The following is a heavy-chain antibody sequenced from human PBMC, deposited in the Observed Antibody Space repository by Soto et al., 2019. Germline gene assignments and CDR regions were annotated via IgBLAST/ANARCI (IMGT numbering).Heavy chain of an antibody. Sequence: XGSLRLSFSASGFTFSSYSMNWVRQAPGKGLDWVSSISSSSSYIYYADSVKGRFTISRDNAKNSLYLQMNSLRAEDTAVYYCARPRIGVAARNDAFDIWGQGTMVTVSS. CDR1: GFTFSSYS. CDR2: ISSSSSYI. CDR3: ARPRIGVAARNDAFDI. D-gene: IGHD6-6*01. V-gene: IGHV3-21*01. J-gene: IGHJ3*02.